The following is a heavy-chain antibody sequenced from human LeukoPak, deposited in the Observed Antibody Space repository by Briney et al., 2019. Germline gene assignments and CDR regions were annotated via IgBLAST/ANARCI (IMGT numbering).Heavy chain of an antibody. J-gene: IGHJ6*02. CDR3: ARGDCDILTGYPQPYYYYYGMDV. D-gene: IGHD3-9*01. Sequence: GGSLRLSCAASGFTVSSNYMSWVRQAPGKGLEWVSVIYSGGSTYYADSVRGRFTISRDNSKNTLYLQMNSLRAEDTAVYYCARGDCDILTGYPQPYYYYYGMDVWGQGTTVTVSS. V-gene: IGHV3-66*01. CDR2: IYSGGST. CDR1: GFTVSSNY.